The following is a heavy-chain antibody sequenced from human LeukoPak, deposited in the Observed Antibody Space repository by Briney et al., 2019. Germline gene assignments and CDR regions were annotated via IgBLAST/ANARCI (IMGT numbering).Heavy chain of an antibody. CDR3: ARLPPGYPNWFEI. D-gene: IGHD3-9*01. Sequence: SETPSLTCTVSGGSINFSAYTWGWVRQSPGKGLEFIVAIHYNGNTYYNPSLMSRVTLFVDTSKNQFSLTLSSLTATDTAVYYCARLPPGYPNWFEIWGQGTLVPVSS. J-gene: IGHJ5*02. V-gene: IGHV4-39*01. CDR2: IHYNGNT. CDR1: GGSINFSAYT.